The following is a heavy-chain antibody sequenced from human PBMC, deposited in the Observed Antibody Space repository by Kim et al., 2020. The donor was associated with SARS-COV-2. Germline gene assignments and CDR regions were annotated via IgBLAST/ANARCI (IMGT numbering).Heavy chain of an antibody. Sequence: GESLKISCKGSGYSFTSYWIGWVRQMPGKGLEWMGIIYPGDSDTRYSPSFQGQVTISADKSISTAYLQWSSLKASDTAMYYCARLPGIAARLYYYYGMDVWGQGTTVTVSS. CDR2: IYPGDSDT. J-gene: IGHJ6*02. D-gene: IGHD6-6*01. CDR3: ARLPGIAARLYYYYGMDV. CDR1: GYSFTSYW. V-gene: IGHV5-51*01.